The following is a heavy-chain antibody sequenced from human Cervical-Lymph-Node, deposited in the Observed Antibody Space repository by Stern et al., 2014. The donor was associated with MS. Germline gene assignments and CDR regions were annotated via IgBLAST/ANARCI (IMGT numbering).Heavy chain of an antibody. D-gene: IGHD3-22*01. CDR2: IYSSGST. Sequence: QLQLQESGPGLVKPSETLSLTCTVSGGSISSYFWSWIRQAPGKGLEWIGYIYSSGSTDYNPSLKSRVSMSVDTSTNHISLQLSSGTAADTAVYDCARHESAYSSPYFDYWGQGTRVSVST. CDR3: ARHESAYSSPYFDY. J-gene: IGHJ4*02. V-gene: IGHV4-59*08. CDR1: GGSISSYF.